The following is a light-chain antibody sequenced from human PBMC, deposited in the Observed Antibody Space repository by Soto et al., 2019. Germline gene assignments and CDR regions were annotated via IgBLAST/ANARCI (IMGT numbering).Light chain of an antibody. V-gene: IGKV1-12*01. CDR2: GAS. CDR1: QGLSSW. J-gene: IGKJ3*01. CDR3: QQANSFPFT. Sequence: DIQMTQSPSSVSASVGDRVTITCRASQGLSSWLAWYQQKPGKAPKLLIYGASNLQSGVPSRFSGSGSATDFTLTISSLQPEDFATYFCQQANSFPFTFSTGTKVDS.